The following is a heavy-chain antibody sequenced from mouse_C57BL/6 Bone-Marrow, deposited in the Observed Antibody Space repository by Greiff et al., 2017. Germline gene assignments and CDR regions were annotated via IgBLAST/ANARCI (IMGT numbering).Heavy chain of an antibody. J-gene: IGHJ1*03. CDR3: AREGLWYFDV. Sequence: QVQLKQSGAELARPGASVKLSCKASGYTFTSYGISWVKQRPGQGLEWIGEIYPRSGNTYYNEKFKGKATLTADKSSSTAYMELLSLTSEDSAVYFCAREGLWYFDVWGTGTTVTVSS. CDR1: GYTFTSYG. V-gene: IGHV1-81*01. CDR2: IYPRSGNT.